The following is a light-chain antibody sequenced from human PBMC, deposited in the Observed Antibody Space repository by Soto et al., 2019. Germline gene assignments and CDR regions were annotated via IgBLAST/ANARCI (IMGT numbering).Light chain of an antibody. J-gene: IGKJ2*01. V-gene: IGKV1-39*01. CDR2: AAS. CDR1: QSISTY. CDR3: QQSYSLPYT. Sequence: DIPMTQSPSSLSASVGDRVTITCRASQSISTYLNWYQQKPGKAPNLLIYAASSLQGGVPSRISGSVSGTDFTLTISSLQPEDFATYYCQQSYSLPYTFGQGTKLEIK.